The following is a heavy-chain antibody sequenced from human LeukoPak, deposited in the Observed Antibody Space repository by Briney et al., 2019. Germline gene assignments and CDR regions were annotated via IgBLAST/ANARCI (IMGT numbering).Heavy chain of an antibody. CDR3: ARGGTSGYSSTRHFWGGSYYFDY. Sequence: PGGSLRLSCTASGFTFSGTWMTWVRQAPGKGLEWVAHINQDGSEKYYPDSAKGRFTISRDNARNSLYLQVNTLRAEDTAVYYCARGGTSGYSSTRHFWGGSYYFDYWGQGSLVTVSS. D-gene: IGHD2-2*01. CDR2: INQDGSEK. V-gene: IGHV3-7*01. J-gene: IGHJ4*02. CDR1: GFTFSGTW.